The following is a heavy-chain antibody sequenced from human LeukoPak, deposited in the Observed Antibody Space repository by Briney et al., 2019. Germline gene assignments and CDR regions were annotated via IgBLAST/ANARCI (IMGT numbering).Heavy chain of an antibody. Sequence: PGGSLRLSCAASGFTFSSYAMSWVRQAPGKGLEWVSAISGSGGSAYYADSVKGRFTISRDNSKNTLYLQMNSLRAEDTAVYYCARADVLRFLEWLTAPHYWGQGTLVTVSS. CDR3: ARADVLRFLEWLTAPHY. D-gene: IGHD3-3*01. CDR2: ISGSGGSA. V-gene: IGHV3-23*01. CDR1: GFTFSSYA. J-gene: IGHJ4*02.